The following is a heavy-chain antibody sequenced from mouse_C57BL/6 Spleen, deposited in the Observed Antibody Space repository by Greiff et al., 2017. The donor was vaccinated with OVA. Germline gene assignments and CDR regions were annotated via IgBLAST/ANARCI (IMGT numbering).Heavy chain of an antibody. D-gene: IGHD2-3*01. CDR3: ARSGLLPWFAY. CDR2: INPNNGGT. Sequence: VQLQQSGPELVKPGASVKISCKASGYTFTDYYMNWVKQSHGKSLEWIGDINPNNGGTSYNQKFKGKATLTVDKSSSTAYMELRSLTSEDSAVYYCARSGLLPWFAYWGQGTLVTVSA. V-gene: IGHV1-26*01. J-gene: IGHJ3*01. CDR1: GYTFTDYY.